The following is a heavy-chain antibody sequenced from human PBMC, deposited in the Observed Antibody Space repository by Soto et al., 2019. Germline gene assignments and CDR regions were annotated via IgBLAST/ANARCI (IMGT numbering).Heavy chain of an antibody. J-gene: IGHJ4*02. Sequence: GGSLRLSCTTSGFTFGDYAMSWFRQAPGKGLEWVGFIRSKGYGGTTQYAASVKGRFTISRDDSESIAYLQMDSLKTEDTALYYCTRVGSASLMVVVIADHWGQGTQVTVSS. V-gene: IGHV3-49*03. CDR2: IRSKGYGGTT. D-gene: IGHD3-22*01. CDR1: GFTFGDYA. CDR3: TRVGSASLMVVVIADH.